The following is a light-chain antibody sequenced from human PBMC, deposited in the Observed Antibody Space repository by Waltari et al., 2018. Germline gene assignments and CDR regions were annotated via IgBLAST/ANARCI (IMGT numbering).Light chain of an antibody. Sequence: QSALTQPPSASGSPGQSVTISCTGTSTDIGVYNFVSWYQQPPGKAPKLSIYEVSERPSGVPDRFSGSKSGITASLTVFGLQTEDEADYYCASFAGSNTLFGGGTKLTVL. J-gene: IGLJ2*01. CDR3: ASFAGSNTL. V-gene: IGLV2-8*01. CDR2: EVS. CDR1: STDIGVYNF.